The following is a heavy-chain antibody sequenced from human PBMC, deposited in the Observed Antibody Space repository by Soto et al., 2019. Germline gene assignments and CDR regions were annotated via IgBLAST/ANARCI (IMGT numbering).Heavy chain of an antibody. CDR3: ARSGVAMSYHDFYGMDV. CDR1: GFTFTIYA. D-gene: IGHD2-21*01. CDR2: MSYDGSNK. Sequence: QGQLVESGGGVVQPGRSLRLSCAASGFTFTIYAIHWVRQAPGKGLEWVAVMSYDGSNKYYADSVKGRFTISRDTSENTLHLQMNSLRTEDTAVYYCARSGVAMSYHDFYGMDVWVQGTTVTVSS. J-gene: IGHJ6*02. V-gene: IGHV3-30-3*01.